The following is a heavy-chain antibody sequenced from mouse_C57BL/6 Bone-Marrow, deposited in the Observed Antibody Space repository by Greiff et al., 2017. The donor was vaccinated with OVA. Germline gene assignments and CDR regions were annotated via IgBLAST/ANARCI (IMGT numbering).Heavy chain of an antibody. V-gene: IGHV5-2*01. CDR3: ARRSPLEQLRAMDY. Sequence: EVQVVESGAGLVQPGESLKLSCESTEYEFPSHYMSWVRKTPEKRLELVAAIHRDGGSTYYPDTLERRFIISRDNTKQTLYLQMSSLTSEDTALYYCARRSPLEQLRAMDYWGQGTSVTVSS. CDR2: IHRDGGST. CDR1: EYEFPSHY. J-gene: IGHJ4*01. D-gene: IGHD1-1*01.